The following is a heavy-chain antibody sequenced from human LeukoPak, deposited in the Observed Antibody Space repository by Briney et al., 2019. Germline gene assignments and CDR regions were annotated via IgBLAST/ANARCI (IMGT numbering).Heavy chain of an antibody. J-gene: IGHJ4*02. V-gene: IGHV4-34*01. CDR3: ARDAHYYDSSGQSDY. CDR2: INHSGST. CDR1: GGSFSGYY. Sequence: KASETLSLTCAVYGGSFSGYYWSWIRQPPGKCLEWTGEINHSGSTNYNPSLKSRVTISVDTSKNQFSLKLSSVTAADTAVYYCARDAHYYDSSGQSDYWGQGTLVTVSS. D-gene: IGHD3-22*01.